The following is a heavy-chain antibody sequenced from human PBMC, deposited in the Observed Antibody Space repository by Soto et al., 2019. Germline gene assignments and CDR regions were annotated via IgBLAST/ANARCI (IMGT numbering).Heavy chain of an antibody. Sequence: GGSLRLSCAASGFTFSILAMGWVRQAPGKGLEWVSVIDYTGGTTYYTDSVKGRFTISRDNSKKMLFLQMNSLRAEDTAVYYCAKDATRTSGWYYFDYWGQGALVTVSS. V-gene: IGHV3-23*01. CDR3: AKDATRTSGWYYFDY. D-gene: IGHD6-19*01. J-gene: IGHJ4*02. CDR2: IDYTGGTT. CDR1: GFTFSILA.